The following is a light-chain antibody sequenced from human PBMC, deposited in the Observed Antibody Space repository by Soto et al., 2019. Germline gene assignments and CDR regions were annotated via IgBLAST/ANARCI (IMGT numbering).Light chain of an antibody. CDR3: QQYNLRSPAT. Sequence: DIQMTQSPSSLSASVGDRVTITCRASQTIGRWLAWYQQKPGKAPKLMIYDVSTLISWVPSRFSGSGSGTEFTLTISSLQPDDFTTYYYQQYNLRSPATFGPGTLVEIK. CDR2: DVS. J-gene: IGKJ1*01. CDR1: QTIGRW. V-gene: IGKV1-5*01.